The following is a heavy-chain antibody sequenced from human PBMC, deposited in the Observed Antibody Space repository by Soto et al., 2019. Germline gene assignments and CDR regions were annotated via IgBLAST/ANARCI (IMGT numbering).Heavy chain of an antibody. V-gene: IGHV3-11*06. CDR2: ISSSSSYT. CDR1: GFTFSDYY. J-gene: IGHJ6*02. D-gene: IGHD3-3*01. CDR3: ARSYDFWSGPTYYHYYYGMDV. Sequence: GGSPRLSCAASGFTFSDYYMSWIRQAPGKGLEWVSYISSSSSYTNYADSVKGRFTISRDNAKNSLYLQMNSLRAEDTAVYYCARSYDFWSGPTYYHYYYGMDVWGQGTTVTVSS.